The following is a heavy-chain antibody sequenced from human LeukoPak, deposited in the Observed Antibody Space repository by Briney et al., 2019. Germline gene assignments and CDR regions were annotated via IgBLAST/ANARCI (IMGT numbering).Heavy chain of an antibody. J-gene: IGHJ6*03. V-gene: IGHV1-69*04. CDR3: ARVVRFLLYMDV. Sequence: GASVKVSCKASGGTFSSYAISWVRQAPGQGLEWMGRIIPILGIANYAQKFQGRVTITADKSTSTAYMELSSLRSEDTAVYYCARVVRFLLYMDVWGKGTTVTVSS. CDR1: GGTFSSYA. CDR2: IIPILGIA. D-gene: IGHD3-3*01.